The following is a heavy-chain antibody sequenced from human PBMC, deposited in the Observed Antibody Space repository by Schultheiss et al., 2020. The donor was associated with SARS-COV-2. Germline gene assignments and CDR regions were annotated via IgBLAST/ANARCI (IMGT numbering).Heavy chain of an antibody. CDR2: TYYRSKWYN. D-gene: IGHD2-15*01. Sequence: SQTLSLTCAISGDSVSSNSAAWNWIRQSPSRGLEWLGRTYYRSKWYNDYAVSVKSRITINPDTFKNQFSLQLNSVTPEDTAVYYCARVLVVVAATPHYYYGMDVWGQGTTVTVSS. J-gene: IGHJ6*02. CDR3: ARVLVVVAATPHYYYGMDV. CDR1: GDSVSSNSAA. V-gene: IGHV6-1*01.